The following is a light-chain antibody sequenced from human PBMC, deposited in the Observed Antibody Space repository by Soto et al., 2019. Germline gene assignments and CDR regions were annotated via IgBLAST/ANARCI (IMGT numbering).Light chain of an antibody. CDR3: TSYTTSSTWV. CDR2: EVS. J-gene: IGLJ3*02. CDR1: SSDIGIYNY. V-gene: IGLV2-14*01. Sequence: QSVLTQPASVSGSPGQSITISCTGTSSDIGIYNYVSWYQHHPGKAPKVMIFEVSHRPSGVSNRFSGSKSGNTASLTISGLQAEDEADYYCTSYTTSSTWVFGGGTKLTVL.